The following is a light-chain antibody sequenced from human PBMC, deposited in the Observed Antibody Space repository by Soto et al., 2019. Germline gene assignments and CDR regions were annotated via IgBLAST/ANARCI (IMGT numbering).Light chain of an antibody. J-gene: IGLJ1*01. V-gene: IGLV2-23*02. CDR3: CSYAGDSMYV. Sequence: QSVLTQPASVSGSPGQSITISCTGTSSDVGSYDLVSWYQQHPGKVPKLMIFGVTKRPSGVSDRFSGSKSDNTASLTISGLQAEDEADYFCCSYAGDSMYVFGTGTKVTVL. CDR1: SSDVGSYDL. CDR2: GVT.